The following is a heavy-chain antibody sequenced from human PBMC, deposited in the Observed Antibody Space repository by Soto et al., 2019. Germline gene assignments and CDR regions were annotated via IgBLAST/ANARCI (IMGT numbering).Heavy chain of an antibody. D-gene: IGHD4-4*01. CDR3: ARVASDYINSVDH. CDR2: IGGSGGNR. CDR1: GFTFNAYA. V-gene: IGHV3-23*01. J-gene: IGHJ4*02. Sequence: DVQLLESGGGLVEPGGSLRLSCAASGFTFNAYAMTWVRQAPGKGLEWVSAIGGSGGNRYYAASVKGRFTISRDNSKDTVDLQMNSLRVEDTVVYFCARVASDYINSVDHWGQGILVTVSS.